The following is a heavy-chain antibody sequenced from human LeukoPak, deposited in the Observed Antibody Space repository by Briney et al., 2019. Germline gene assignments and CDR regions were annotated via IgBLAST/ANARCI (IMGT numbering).Heavy chain of an antibody. J-gene: IGHJ4*02. CDR1: GFTFSSYA. Sequence: PGGSLRLSCAASGFTFSSYAMSWVRQAPGKGLEWVSAISGSGGSTYYADSVKGRFTISRDNAKNSLYLQMNSLRAEDTAVYYCARDLGYSSGNFDYWGQGTLVTVSS. D-gene: IGHD6-19*01. V-gene: IGHV3-23*01. CDR2: ISGSGGST. CDR3: ARDLGYSSGNFDY.